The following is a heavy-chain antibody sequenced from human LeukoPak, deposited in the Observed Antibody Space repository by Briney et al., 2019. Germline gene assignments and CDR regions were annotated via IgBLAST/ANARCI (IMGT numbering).Heavy chain of an antibody. D-gene: IGHD3-3*01. J-gene: IGHJ3*02. CDR2: IKQDGSEK. CDR1: GFTFSSYW. CDR3: ARDRKIFGVVIMDAFDI. V-gene: IGHV3-7*01. Sequence: GGSLRLSCAASGFTFSSYWMSWVRQAPGKGLEWVANIKQDGSEKYYVDSVKGRCTISRDNAKNSLYLQMNSLRAEDTAVYYCARDRKIFGVVIMDAFDIWGQGTMVTVSS.